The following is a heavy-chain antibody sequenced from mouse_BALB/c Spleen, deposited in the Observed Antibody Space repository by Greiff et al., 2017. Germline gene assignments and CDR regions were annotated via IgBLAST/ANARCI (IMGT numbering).Heavy chain of an antibody. J-gene: IGHJ1*01. CDR1: GFTFSSYA. Sequence: EVQLVESGGGLVKPGGSLKLSCAASGFTFSSYAMSWVRQTPEKRLEWVASISSGGSTYYPDSVKGRFTISRDNARNILYLQMSSLRSEDTAMYYCARGSYGSKEYFDVWGAGTTVTVSS. V-gene: IGHV5-6-5*01. CDR2: ISSGGST. D-gene: IGHD1-1*01. CDR3: ARGSYGSKEYFDV.